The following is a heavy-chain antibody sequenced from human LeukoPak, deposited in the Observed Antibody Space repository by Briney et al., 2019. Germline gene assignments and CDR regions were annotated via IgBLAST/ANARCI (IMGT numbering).Heavy chain of an antibody. CDR2: IYYSGST. V-gene: IGHV4-39*01. D-gene: IGHD4-17*01. CDR1: GGSISSSSYY. J-gene: IGHJ5*02. CDR3: ARRATAGDYVGWFDP. Sequence: SETLSLTCTVSGGSISSSSYYWGWIRQPPGKGLEWIGSIYYSGSTYYNPSLKSRVTISVDTSKNQFSLKLSSVTAADTAVYYCARRATAGDYVGWFDPWGHGTLVTVSS.